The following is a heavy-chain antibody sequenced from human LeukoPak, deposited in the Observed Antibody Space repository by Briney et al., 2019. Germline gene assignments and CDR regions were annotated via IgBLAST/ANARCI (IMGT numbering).Heavy chain of an antibody. CDR3: ARGPRGPFDY. V-gene: IGHV4-59*01. D-gene: IGHD3-16*01. CDR2: IYYNGNT. CDR1: DGSINSYY. Sequence: SETLSLTCSVSDGSINSYYWNWIRRPPGKGLEWIGYIYYNGNTNYSPSLKSRVTMSVDTSKNLFSLKVSSVTAADTAVYYCARGPRGPFDYWGQGTLVTVSS. J-gene: IGHJ4*02.